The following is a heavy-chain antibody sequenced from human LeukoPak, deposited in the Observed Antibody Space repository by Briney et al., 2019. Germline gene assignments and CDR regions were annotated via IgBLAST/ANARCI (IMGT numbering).Heavy chain of an antibody. V-gene: IGHV4-59*11. CDR1: GGSISSHY. J-gene: IGHJ5*02. Sequence: SETLSLTCTVSGGSISSHYWSWIRQPPGKGREWIGFIYYRGSNNYNPSLKSRATISVDTSKNQFSLKLSSVTAADTAVYCCARRYCSSTSCHPHWFDPWGQGTLVTVSS. CDR3: ARRYCSSTSCHPHWFDP. D-gene: IGHD2-2*01. CDR2: IYYRGSN.